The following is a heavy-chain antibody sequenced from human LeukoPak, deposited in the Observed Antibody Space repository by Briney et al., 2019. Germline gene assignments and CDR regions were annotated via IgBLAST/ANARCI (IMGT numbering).Heavy chain of an antibody. J-gene: IGHJ2*01. V-gene: IGHV3-48*01. Sequence: GGSLRLSCAASGFTFSLGSMNWVRQAPGTGLEWLSLISSSGLTIFNADPVKGRFTISRDNAKNSLYLQINSLRVEDTALYYCARAKTGGPLTWYFDLWGRGTLVTVSS. CDR3: ARAKTGGPLTWYFDL. D-gene: IGHD2-15*01. CDR2: ISSSGLTI. CDR1: GFTFSLGS.